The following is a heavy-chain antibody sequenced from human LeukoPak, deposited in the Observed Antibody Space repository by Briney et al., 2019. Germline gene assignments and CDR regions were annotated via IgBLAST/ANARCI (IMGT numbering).Heavy chain of an antibody. CDR3: AKDIRGSGSYYGSFDY. D-gene: IGHD3-10*01. J-gene: IGHJ4*02. V-gene: IGHV3-9*01. CDR1: GFTFDDYA. CDR2: ISWNSGSI. Sequence: PGGSLRLSCAASGFTFDDYAMHWVRKAPGKGLEWVSGISWNSGSIGYADSVKGRFTISRDNAKNSLYLQMNSLRAEDTALYYCAKDIRGSGSYYGSFDYWGQGTLVTVSS.